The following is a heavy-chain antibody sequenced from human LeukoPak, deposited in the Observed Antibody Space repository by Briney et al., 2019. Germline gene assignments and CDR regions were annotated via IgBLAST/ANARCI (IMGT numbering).Heavy chain of an antibody. V-gene: IGHV3-7*04. D-gene: IGHD3-22*01. J-gene: IGHJ4*02. CDR1: GFTFSSYA. CDR3: ARGQHYYDRSGHDY. CDR2: IKRDGSEK. Sequence: GGSLRLSCAASGFTFSSYAMSWVRQAPGKGLEWVANIKRDGSEKYYGDSVKGRFTISRDNAKNSLYLQTNRLRAEEMAVYYCARGQHYYDRSGHDYWGQGTLVTVSS.